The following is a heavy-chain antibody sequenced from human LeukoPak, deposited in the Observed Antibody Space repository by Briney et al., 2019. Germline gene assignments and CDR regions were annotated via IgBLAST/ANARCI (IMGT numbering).Heavy chain of an antibody. V-gene: IGHV4-34*01. CDR2: INPGGST. CDR3: ARGRQEISMIIVVMTAVSYYLDA. CDR1: SESFSGYY. Sequence: SETLSLTCAVYSESFSGYYWTWIRQSPGKGLEWIGEINPGGSTYFNPSLKSRLTISRDTSKNQFSLRLRSVTAADTGIYYCARGRQEISMIIVVMTAVSYYLDAWGKGTTVTVS. D-gene: IGHD3-22*01. J-gene: IGHJ6*03.